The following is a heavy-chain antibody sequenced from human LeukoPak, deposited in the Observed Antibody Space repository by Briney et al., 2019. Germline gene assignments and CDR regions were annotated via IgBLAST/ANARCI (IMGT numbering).Heavy chain of an antibody. J-gene: IGHJ4*02. V-gene: IGHV3-30*03. CDR2: ISYDGSNK. Sequence: GGSLRLSCAASGFTFSSYAMSWVRQAPGKGLEWVAVISYDGSNKYYADSVKGRFTISRDNSKNTLYLQMNSLRAEDTAVYYCASYIVVVPAAASYFDYWGQGTLVTVSS. CDR3: ASYIVVVPAAASYFDY. D-gene: IGHD2-2*01. CDR1: GFTFSSYA.